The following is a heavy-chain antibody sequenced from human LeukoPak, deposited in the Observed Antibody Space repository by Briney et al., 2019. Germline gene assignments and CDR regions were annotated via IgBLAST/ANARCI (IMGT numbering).Heavy chain of an antibody. CDR2: IIPIFGTA. CDR1: GGTFSSYA. J-gene: IGHJ4*02. D-gene: IGHD3-16*02. CDR3: ATIPPYGFGFGGVIVPTPEYYFDY. Sequence: ASVKVSCKASGGTFSSYAISWVRQAPGQGLEWMGGIIPIFGTANYAQKFQDRVTMTEDTSTDTAYMELSSLRSEDTAVYYCATIPPYGFGFGGVIVPTPEYYFDYWGQGTLVTVSS. V-gene: IGHV1-69*06.